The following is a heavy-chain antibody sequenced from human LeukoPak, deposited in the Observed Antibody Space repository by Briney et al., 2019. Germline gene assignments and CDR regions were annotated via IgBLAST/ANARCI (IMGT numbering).Heavy chain of an antibody. CDR3: AKDRGGSYSHYYYYMDV. V-gene: IGHV3-30*02. J-gene: IGHJ6*03. Sequence: GGSLRLSCAASGFTFSSYGMHWVRQAPGQGLEWVAFIRYDGSNKYYADSVKGRFTISRDNSKNTLYLQMNSLRAEDTAVYYCAKDRGGSYSHYYYYMDVWGKGTTVTVSS. D-gene: IGHD1-26*01. CDR1: GFTFSSYG. CDR2: IRYDGSNK.